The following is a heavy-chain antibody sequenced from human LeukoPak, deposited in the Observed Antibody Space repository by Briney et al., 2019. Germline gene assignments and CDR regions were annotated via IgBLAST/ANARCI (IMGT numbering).Heavy chain of an antibody. J-gene: IGHJ4*02. CDR3: ATLLGGGYSSGGSCRYYFDY. CDR1: GYTFTGYY. D-gene: IGHD2-15*01. V-gene: IGHV1-2*02. CDR2: INPNSGGT. Sequence: ASVKVSCKASGYTFTGYYMHWVRQAPGQGLEWMGWINPNSGGTNYAQKFQGRVTMTRDTSISTAYMELSRLRSDDTAVYYCATLLGGGYSSGGSCRYYFDYWGQGTLVTVSS.